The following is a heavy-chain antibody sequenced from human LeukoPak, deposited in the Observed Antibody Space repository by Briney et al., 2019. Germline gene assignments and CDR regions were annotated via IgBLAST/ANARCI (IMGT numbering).Heavy chain of an antibody. V-gene: IGHV3-9*01. CDR2: INWNSATI. CDR3: TKSRNYDFWTSYPDS. D-gene: IGHD3-3*01. CDR1: GFTFADYA. J-gene: IGHJ4*02. Sequence: GGSLRLSCVGSGFTFADYAMSWVRQAPGKGLEWVAGINWNSATIAYANSVKGRFTISRATAKNSLYIQMNSLRREDTALYYCTKSRNYDFWTSYPDSWGQGTLVTVSS.